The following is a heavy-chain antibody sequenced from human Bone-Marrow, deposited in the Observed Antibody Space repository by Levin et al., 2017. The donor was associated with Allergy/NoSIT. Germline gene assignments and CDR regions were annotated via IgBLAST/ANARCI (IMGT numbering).Heavy chain of an antibody. CDR2: IRPNSERT. J-gene: IGHJ4*02. CDR1: GFSFANHA. Sequence: GGSLRLSCAASGFSFANHAMTWVRHAPGKGLEWVSTIRPNSERTYFADSVKGRFTVSRDDSVNTVYLQMNSLRPEDTALYFCARTGGNHRHDFDSWGQGILVTVSS. CDR3: ARTGGNHRHDFDS. V-gene: IGHV3-23*01. D-gene: IGHD1-1*01.